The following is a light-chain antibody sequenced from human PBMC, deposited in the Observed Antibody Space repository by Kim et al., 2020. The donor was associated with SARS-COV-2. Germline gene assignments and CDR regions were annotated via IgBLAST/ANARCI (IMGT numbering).Light chain of an antibody. J-gene: IGLJ1*01. V-gene: IGLV2-8*01. CDR1: SGDVGGYDY. CDR3: SSYAGSNNYV. CDR2: DVN. Sequence: GQSGTLACPGTSGDVGGYDYVSWYQQHPGKAPKLMIYDVNRRPSGVPDRFSGSKSGNTASLTVSGLQAEDEADYYCSSYAGSNNYVFGTGTKVTVL.